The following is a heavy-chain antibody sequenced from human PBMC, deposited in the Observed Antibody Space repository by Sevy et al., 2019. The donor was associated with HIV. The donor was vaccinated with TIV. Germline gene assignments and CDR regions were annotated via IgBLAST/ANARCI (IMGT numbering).Heavy chain of an antibody. D-gene: IGHD2-15*01. V-gene: IGHV3-23*01. CDR1: GFTFSTYA. J-gene: IGHJ6*02. CDR3: AKGYWHGGSCPRDYYYNGMDV. Sequence: GGSLRLSCAASGFTFSTYAMNWVRQAPGKGLEWVSSISRSGRSTYSADSVEGRFTISRDNFKNTLYLQLSSLRVDDTAVYYCAKGYWHGGSCPRDYYYNGMDVWGQGTTVTVSS. CDR2: ISRSGRST.